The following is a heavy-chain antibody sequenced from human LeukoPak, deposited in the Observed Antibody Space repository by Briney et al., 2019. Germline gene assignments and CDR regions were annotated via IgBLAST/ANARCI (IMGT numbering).Heavy chain of an antibody. J-gene: IGHJ6*02. Sequence: GGSLRLSCAASGFTFSNYAMAWVRQAPGRGLEWVSTFSHGGGRTYYADSVKGRFAISRDYSNNTLYLQMTSLRAEDTAVYYCAKGGYCSSSSCFDYYYSGMDVWGQGTTVTVSS. CDR3: AKGGYCSSSSCFDYYYSGMDV. CDR2: FSHGGGRT. CDR1: GFTFSNYA. V-gene: IGHV3-23*01. D-gene: IGHD2-15*01.